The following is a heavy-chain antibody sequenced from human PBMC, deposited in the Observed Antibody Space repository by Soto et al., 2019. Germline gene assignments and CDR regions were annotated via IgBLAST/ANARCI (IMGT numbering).Heavy chain of an antibody. CDR1: GGSISSSNW. V-gene: IGHV4-4*02. J-gene: IGHJ4*02. CDR3: ARAGAAVGDFDY. D-gene: IGHD2-2*01. Sequence: QVQLQESGPGLVKPSGTLSLTCAVSGGSISSSNWWSWVRQPPGKGLEWIGEIYHIGSTNYNPSLKGGVTISVDKSKNQFSLKLSSVTAADTAVYYCARAGAAVGDFDYWGQGTLVTVSS. CDR2: IYHIGST.